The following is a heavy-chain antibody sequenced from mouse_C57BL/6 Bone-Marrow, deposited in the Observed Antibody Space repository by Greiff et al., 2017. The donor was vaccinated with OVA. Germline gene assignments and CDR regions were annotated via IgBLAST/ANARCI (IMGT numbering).Heavy chain of an antibody. V-gene: IGHV3-6*01. Sequence: EVKLMESGPGLVKPSQSLSLTCSVTGYSITSGYSWNWIRQFPGNKLEWMCYISYDGSNNYNPSLKNRISITRDTSKNQFFLKLNSVTTEDTATYYCAKHAWFAYWGQGTLVTVSA. CDR2: ISYDGSN. CDR1: GYSITSGYS. CDR3: AKHAWFAY. J-gene: IGHJ3*01.